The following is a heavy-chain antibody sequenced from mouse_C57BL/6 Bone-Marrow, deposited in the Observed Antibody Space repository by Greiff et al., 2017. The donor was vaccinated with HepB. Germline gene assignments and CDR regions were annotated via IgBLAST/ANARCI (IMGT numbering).Heavy chain of an antibody. CDR2: IDPSDSYT. Sequence: QVQLQQPGAELVRPGTSVKLSCKASGYTFTSYWMHWVKQRPGQGLEWIGVIDPSDSYTNYNQKFKGKATLTVDTSSSTAYMQLSSLTSEDSAVYYCARTAQATSRFAYWGQGTLVTVSA. V-gene: IGHV1-59*01. CDR3: ARTAQATSRFAY. J-gene: IGHJ3*01. D-gene: IGHD3-2*02. CDR1: GYTFTSYW.